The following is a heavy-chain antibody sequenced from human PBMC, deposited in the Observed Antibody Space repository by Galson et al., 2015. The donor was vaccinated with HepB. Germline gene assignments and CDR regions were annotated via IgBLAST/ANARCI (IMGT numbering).Heavy chain of an antibody. J-gene: IGHJ4*02. CDR1: GFTFSSYA. Sequence: SLRLSCAASGFTFSSYAMSWVRQAPGKGLEWVSAISGSGGNTYYADSVKGRFTISRDNSKNTLYLQMNSLGPEDTAVYYCAKDYYGNSGFYFDYWGQGTLVTVSS. CDR2: ISGSGGNT. D-gene: IGHD3-22*01. CDR3: AKDYYGNSGFYFDY. V-gene: IGHV3-23*01.